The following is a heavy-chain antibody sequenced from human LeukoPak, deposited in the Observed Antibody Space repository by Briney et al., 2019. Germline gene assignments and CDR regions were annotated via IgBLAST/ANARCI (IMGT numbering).Heavy chain of an antibody. D-gene: IGHD1-7*01. CDR3: AIADPGQWLELGYYCGMDV. CDR2: INPNSGGT. CDR1: GYTFTGYY. J-gene: IGHJ6*02. V-gene: IGHV1-2*02. Sequence: ASVKVSCKASGYTFTGYYMHWVRQAPGQGLEWMGWINPNSGGTNYAQKFQGRVTMTRDTSISTAYMELSRLRSDDTAVYYCAIADPGQWLELGYYCGMDVWGQGTTVTVSS.